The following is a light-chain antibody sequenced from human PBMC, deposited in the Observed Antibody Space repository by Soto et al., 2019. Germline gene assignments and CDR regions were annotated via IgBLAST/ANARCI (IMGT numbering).Light chain of an antibody. Sequence: ENVLTQSPGTLSLSPGERATLXXRASQTVSSIYLALYQQKPGQAPRIXIYNGSSRATGIPDRFSGSGSGTDFTLTISRLEPEDFGVYYCQQYQSSLWTFGQGTKVDIK. CDR2: NGS. CDR1: QTVSSIY. J-gene: IGKJ1*01. V-gene: IGKV3-20*01. CDR3: QQYQSSLWT.